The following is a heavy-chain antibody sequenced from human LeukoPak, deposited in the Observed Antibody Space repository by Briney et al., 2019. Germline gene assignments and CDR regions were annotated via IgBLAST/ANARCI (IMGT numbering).Heavy chain of an antibody. D-gene: IGHD5-18*01. Sequence: SETLSLTCTVSGGSISSGSYYWSWIRQPAGKGLEWIGRIYTGGSTNYNPSLKSRVTISVDTSKNQFSLKLSSVTAADTAVYYCARDVDTAISDYWGQGTLVTVSS. CDR3: ARDVDTAISDY. J-gene: IGHJ4*02. V-gene: IGHV4-61*02. CDR1: GGSISSGSYY. CDR2: IYTGGST.